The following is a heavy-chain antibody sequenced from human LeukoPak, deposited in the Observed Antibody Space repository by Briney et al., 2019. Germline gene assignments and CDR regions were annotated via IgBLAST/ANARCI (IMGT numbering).Heavy chain of an antibody. CDR2: INAGNGNT. CDR1: GQTFTTFA. J-gene: IGHJ4*02. CDR3: ARVYSSSRGNYFDY. Sequence: ASVKVSCKASGQTFTTFAIHWVRQAPGQSLEWMGWINAGNGNTIYSQKFQGRVTITRDTSASTAYMELSSLRSEDTAVYYCARVYSSSRGNYFDYWGQGTLVTVSS. D-gene: IGHD6-13*01. V-gene: IGHV1-3*01.